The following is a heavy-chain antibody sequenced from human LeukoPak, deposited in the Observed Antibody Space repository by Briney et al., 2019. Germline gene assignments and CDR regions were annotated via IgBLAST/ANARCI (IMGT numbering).Heavy chain of an antibody. Sequence: GGSLRLSCAASGXXFXXAWXXWXXXAPGXGLXXVXXIXSKXDGGTTEYGXPVKGRFTISRDDSKDTLYLQMNSLKTEDTAVYYCXTELRWVGEFPDYWGQGTLVTVSS. D-gene: IGHD3-10*01. J-gene: IGHJ4*02. CDR3: XTELRWVGEFPDY. CDR2: IXSKXDGGTT. V-gene: IGHV3-15*01. CDR1: GXXFXXAW.